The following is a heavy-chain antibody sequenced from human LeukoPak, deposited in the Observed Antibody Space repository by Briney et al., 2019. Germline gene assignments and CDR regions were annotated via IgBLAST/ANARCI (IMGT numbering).Heavy chain of an antibody. V-gene: IGHV3-9*01. J-gene: IGHJ2*01. CDR3: AKVGGDVRDHSLLGWFFDL. CDR1: GFTFDDYA. D-gene: IGHD3-10*02. Sequence: GGSLRLSCAASGFTFDDYAMQWVRQAAWKGREWVSGISWKIGSIDYAESVKGRVTISRDNAKNSLYLQMNSLRTEDTALYYCAKVGGDVRDHSLLGWFFDLWGRGALVTVSS. CDR2: ISWKIGSI.